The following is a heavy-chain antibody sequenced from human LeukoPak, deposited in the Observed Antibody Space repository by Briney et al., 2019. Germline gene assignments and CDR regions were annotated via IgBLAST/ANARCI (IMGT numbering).Heavy chain of an antibody. J-gene: IGHJ5*02. V-gene: IGHV1-2*02. D-gene: IGHD6-6*01. Sequence: ASVKVSCKASGYTFTGYYMHWVRQAPGQGLEWMGWINPNSGGTNYAQKFQGRVTMTRDTSISTAYMELSRLRSDDTAVYYCARPLKDSSPSNWFDPWGQGTLVTVSS. CDR1: GYTFTGYY. CDR2: INPNSGGT. CDR3: ARPLKDSSPSNWFDP.